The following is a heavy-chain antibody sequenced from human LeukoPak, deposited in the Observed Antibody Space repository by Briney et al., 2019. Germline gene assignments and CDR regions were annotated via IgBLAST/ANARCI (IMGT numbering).Heavy chain of an antibody. CDR1: GFTFSRHY. CDR3: ARAFDY. Sequence: NPGGSLRLSCAASGFTFSRHYMSWIRQAPGKGLEWLSYISNSGDYTNYADSVKGRFTISRDNAENSLYLQMNSLRAEDTAVYFCARAFDYWGQGTLVAVSS. CDR2: ISNSGDYT. V-gene: IGHV3-11*05. J-gene: IGHJ4*02.